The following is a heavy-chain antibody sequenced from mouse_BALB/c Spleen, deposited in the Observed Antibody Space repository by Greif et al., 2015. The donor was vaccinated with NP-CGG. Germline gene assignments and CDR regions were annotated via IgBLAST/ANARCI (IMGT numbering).Heavy chain of an antibody. D-gene: IGHD2-12*01. Sequence: EVQLVESGAELVKPGASVKLSCTASGFNIKDTYMHWVKQRPEQGLEWIGRIDPANGNTKYDPKFQGKATITADTSSNTAYLKLSSLTSEDTAVYYCARNDGFAYWGQGTLVTVSA. CDR1: GFNIKDTY. CDR3: ARNDGFAY. CDR2: IDPANGNT. V-gene: IGHV14-3*02. J-gene: IGHJ3*01.